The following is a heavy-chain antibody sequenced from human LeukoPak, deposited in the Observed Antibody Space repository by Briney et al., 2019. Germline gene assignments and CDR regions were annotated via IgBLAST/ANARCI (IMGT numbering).Heavy chain of an antibody. CDR1: GGTFSSYT. V-gene: IGHV1-69*04. J-gene: IGHJ4*02. CDR2: TIPTLGIA. CDR3: ARERGYSNYVIDY. Sequence: GSSVKVSCKASGGTFSSYTISWVRQAPGQGLEWMGRTIPTLGIANYAQKFQGRVTITADKSTSTAYMELSSLRSEDTAVYYCARERGYSNYVIDYWGQGTLATVSS. D-gene: IGHD4-11*01.